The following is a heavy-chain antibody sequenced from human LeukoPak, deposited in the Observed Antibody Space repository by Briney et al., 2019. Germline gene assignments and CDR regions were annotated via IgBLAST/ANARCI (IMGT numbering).Heavy chain of an antibody. Sequence: PGGSLRLSCAASGFTFSSYSMNWVRQAPGKGLEWVSSISSSSSYIYYADSVKGRFTISRDNARNSLYLQMNSLRAEDTAVYYCASEDCGGDCYRNDAFDIWGQGTMVTVSS. J-gene: IGHJ3*02. CDR1: GFTFSSYS. CDR3: ASEDCGGDCYRNDAFDI. D-gene: IGHD2-21*02. CDR2: ISSSSSYI. V-gene: IGHV3-21*01.